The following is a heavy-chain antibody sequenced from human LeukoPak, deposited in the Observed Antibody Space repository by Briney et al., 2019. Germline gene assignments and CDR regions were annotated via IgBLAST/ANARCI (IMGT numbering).Heavy chain of an antibody. Sequence: ASVKVSCTASGYTFTSYYINWVRQAPGQGLEWMGWINPNSGGTNYAQKFQGRVTMTRDTSISTAYMELGRLRSDDTAVYYCAKQTVSGVYWGQGTLVTVSS. CDR1: GYTFTSYY. CDR3: AKQTVSGVY. J-gene: IGHJ4*02. CDR2: INPNSGGT. D-gene: IGHD2-15*01. V-gene: IGHV1-2*02.